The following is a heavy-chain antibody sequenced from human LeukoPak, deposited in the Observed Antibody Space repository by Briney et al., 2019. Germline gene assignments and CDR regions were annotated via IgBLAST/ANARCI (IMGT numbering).Heavy chain of an antibody. V-gene: IGHV3-11*05. Sequence: GGSLRLSCAASGFTLSDYYMTWIRLAPGRGLECVSYISQTSDYTNYPDSVKGRFTISRDNAKNSLFLQMDSLRAEDTAIYYCARVKVGTTNRFDYWGRGILVTVSS. CDR3: ARVKVGTTNRFDY. J-gene: IGHJ4*02. CDR1: GFTLSDYY. CDR2: ISQTSDYT. D-gene: IGHD1-26*01.